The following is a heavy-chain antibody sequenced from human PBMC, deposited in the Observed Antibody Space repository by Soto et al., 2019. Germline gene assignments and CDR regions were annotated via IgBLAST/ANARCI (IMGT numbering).Heavy chain of an antibody. Sequence: PSETLSLTCAVYGGSFSGYYWSWIRQPPGKGLEWIGEINHSGSTNYNPSLKSRVTISVDTSKNQFPLKLSSVTAADTAVYYCARAGAVLRFLEWSRLDVWGQGTTVTVSS. J-gene: IGHJ6*02. CDR3: ARAGAVLRFLEWSRLDV. V-gene: IGHV4-34*01. CDR1: GGSFSGYY. D-gene: IGHD3-3*01. CDR2: INHSGST.